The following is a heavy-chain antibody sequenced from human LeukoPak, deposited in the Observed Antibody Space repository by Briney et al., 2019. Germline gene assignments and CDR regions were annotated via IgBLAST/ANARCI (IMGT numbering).Heavy chain of an antibody. Sequence: SETLSLTCAVYGGSFSGYYWGWIRQPPGKGLEWIGEINHSGSTNYNPSLKSRVTISVDTSKNQFSLKLSSVTAADTAVYYCARGGNSSSWYGWFDPWGQGTLVTVSS. D-gene: IGHD6-13*01. CDR1: GGSFSGYY. J-gene: IGHJ5*02. V-gene: IGHV4-34*01. CDR2: INHSGST. CDR3: ARGGNSSSWYGWFDP.